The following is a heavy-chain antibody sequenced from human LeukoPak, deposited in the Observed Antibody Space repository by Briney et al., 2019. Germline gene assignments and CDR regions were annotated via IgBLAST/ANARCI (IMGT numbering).Heavy chain of an antibody. V-gene: IGHV1-2*02. CDR2: VNPHSGGT. D-gene: IGHD3-10*01. J-gene: IGHJ5*02. CDR1: GYTFTGFY. Sequence: ASVKVSCKASGYTFTGFYVHWVRQAPGQGLEWMGWVNPHSGGTDYAQKFQGRVTMTRDTSISTAYMELYSLTSDDTAVYFCARLHSYASGSYYESYFDPWGQGTLVTVSS. CDR3: ARLHSYASGSYYESYFDP.